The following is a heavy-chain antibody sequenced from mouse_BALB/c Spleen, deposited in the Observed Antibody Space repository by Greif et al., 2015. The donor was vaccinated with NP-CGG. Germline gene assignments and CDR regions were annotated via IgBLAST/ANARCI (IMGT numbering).Heavy chain of an antibody. J-gene: IGHJ3*01. CDR3: ATRGYYY. V-gene: IGHV1-74*01. D-gene: IGHD2-3*01. CDR1: GYSFTSYW. CDR2: IHPSGSET. Sequence: QVQLQQSGAELVRPGASVKLSCKASGYSFTSYWMNWVKQRPGQGLEWIGMIHPSGSETRLNQKFEDKATLTVDKSSSTAYMQLSSPTSEDSAVYYCATRGYYYWGQGTLVTVSA.